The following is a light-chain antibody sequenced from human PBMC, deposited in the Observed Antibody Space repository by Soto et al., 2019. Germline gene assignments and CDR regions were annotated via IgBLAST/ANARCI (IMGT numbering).Light chain of an antibody. CDR1: NSNMGRNY. J-gene: IGLJ2*01. CDR3: AVWDNSLNGEA. V-gene: IGLV1-47*01. CDR2: RND. Sequence: QSVLTQTPSASGTPGQSVTISCSGSNSNMGRNYVYWYQQVPGTAPKLLMYRNDVRPSGVPDRSTGSKSGTSASLAISGLRSEDEADYYCAVWDNSLNGEAFGGGTKVTVL.